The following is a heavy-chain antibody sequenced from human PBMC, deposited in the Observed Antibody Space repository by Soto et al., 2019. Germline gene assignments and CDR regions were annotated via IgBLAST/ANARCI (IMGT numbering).Heavy chain of an antibody. CDR3: ARSVTLGYCSSTSCPEYFQH. Sequence: ASVKVSCKASGYTFTSYAMHWVRQAPGQRLEWMGWINAGNGNTKYSQKFQGRVTITRDTSASTAYMELSSLRSEDTAVYYCARSVTLGYCSSTSCPEYFQHWGQGTLVTVSS. V-gene: IGHV1-3*01. CDR1: GYTFTSYA. CDR2: INAGNGNT. D-gene: IGHD2-2*01. J-gene: IGHJ1*01.